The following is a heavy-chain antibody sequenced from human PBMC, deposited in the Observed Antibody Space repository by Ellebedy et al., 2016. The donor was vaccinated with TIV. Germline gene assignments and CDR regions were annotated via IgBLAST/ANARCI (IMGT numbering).Heavy chain of an antibody. J-gene: IGHJ5*02. CDR1: XXXFRTYT. CDR3: ARGKDSGNYVGWFDP. D-gene: IGHD4-11*01. CDR2: ILPISPTP. V-gene: IGHV1-69*13. Sequence: ASVKVSCKAXXXXFRTYTVXXXXXXPGQGLEWVGGILPISPTPNYAQKFQGRVTITADESANIVYMELSSLSSEDTAVYYCARGKDSGNYVGWFDPWGQGTLVTVSS.